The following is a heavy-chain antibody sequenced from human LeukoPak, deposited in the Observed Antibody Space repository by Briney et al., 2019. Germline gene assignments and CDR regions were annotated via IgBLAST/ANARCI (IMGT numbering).Heavy chain of an antibody. CDR2: IRSKAYGGTT. J-gene: IGHJ4*02. CDR3: TRVGYCSSTSCYTGDY. CDR1: GFTFGDYA. V-gene: IGHV3-49*04. Sequence: GGSLRLSCTASGFTFGDYAMSWVRQAPGKGLEWVGFIRSKAYGGTTEYAASVKGRFTISRDDSKSIAYLQMNSLKTEDTAVYYCTRVGYCSSTSCYTGDYWGQGTLVTVSS. D-gene: IGHD2-2*02.